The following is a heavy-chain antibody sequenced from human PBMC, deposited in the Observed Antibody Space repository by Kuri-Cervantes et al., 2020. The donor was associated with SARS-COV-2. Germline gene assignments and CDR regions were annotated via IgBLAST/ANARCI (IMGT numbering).Heavy chain of an antibody. CDR2: IHPNDGAT. CDR3: ARSYFYDSSGYVMDY. J-gene: IGHJ4*02. V-gene: IGHV1-2*06. D-gene: IGHD3-22*01. Sequence: ASVKVSCKTSAYTSTAYYVHRVRQAPGQGLEWMGRIHPNDGATNSAQKFQGRVTMTRDTSISTAYMELSRLRSDDTAVYYCARSYFYDSSGYVMDYWGQGTLVTVSS. CDR1: AYTSTAYY.